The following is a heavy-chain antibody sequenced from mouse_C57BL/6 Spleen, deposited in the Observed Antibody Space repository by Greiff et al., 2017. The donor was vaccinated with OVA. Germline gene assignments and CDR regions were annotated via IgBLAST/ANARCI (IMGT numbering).Heavy chain of an antibody. Sequence: QVQLQQPGAELVRPGSSVKLSCKASGYTFTSYWMHWVKQRPIQGLEWIGNIDPSDSETHYNQKFKDKATFTVDKSSSTAYMQLSSLTSEDSAVYYCARRGYSNYALDYWGQGTSVTVSS. CDR1: GYTFTSYW. J-gene: IGHJ4*01. V-gene: IGHV1-52*01. CDR3: ARRGYSNYALDY. D-gene: IGHD2-5*01. CDR2: IDPSDSET.